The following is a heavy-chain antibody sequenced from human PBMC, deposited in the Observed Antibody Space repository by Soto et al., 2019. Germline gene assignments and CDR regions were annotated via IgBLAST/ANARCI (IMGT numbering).Heavy chain of an antibody. V-gene: IGHV1-18*01. CDR3: ARVRILTGYWHYYYYGMDV. CDR1: GYTFTSYG. Sequence: QVQLVQSGAEVKKPGASVKVSCKASGYTFTSYGISWVRQAPGQGLELMGWISAYNGNTNYAQKLHDRVTMTTDASTSTAYMELRRLRSDDTAMYYCARVRILTGYWHYYYYGMDVWGQGTTVTVSS. CDR2: ISAYNGNT. D-gene: IGHD3-9*01. J-gene: IGHJ6*02.